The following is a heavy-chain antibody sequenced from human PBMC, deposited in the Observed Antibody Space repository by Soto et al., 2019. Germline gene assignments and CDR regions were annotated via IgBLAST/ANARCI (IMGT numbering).Heavy chain of an antibody. Sequence: KKSAASVKVSCRASGYTFTRYYMKWVRQAPGQGLEWMGIINPSGGSTSYAQKFQGRVTMTRDTSTSTVYMELSSLRSEDTAVYYCARAKPDYGDYVSRGCMDYWGQGTLVTVSS. J-gene: IGHJ4*02. V-gene: IGHV1-46*01. CDR3: ARAKPDYGDYVSRGCMDY. D-gene: IGHD4-17*01. CDR2: INPSGGST. CDR1: GYTFTRYY.